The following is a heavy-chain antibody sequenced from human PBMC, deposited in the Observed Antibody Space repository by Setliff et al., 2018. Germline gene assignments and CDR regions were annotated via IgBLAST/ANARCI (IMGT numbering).Heavy chain of an antibody. J-gene: IGHJ4*02. CDR1: GASITNINYY. D-gene: IGHD1-1*01. Sequence: SETLSLTCTVSGASITNINYYWGLIRQPPGKGLEWIGSIFYRGDTYYNPSLKGRLTISVDTAQNQFSLRLTSVTAADTAVYYCARTGTYRYFDYWGQGALVTVSS. CDR2: IFYRGDT. CDR3: ARTGTYRYFDY. V-gene: IGHV4-39*01.